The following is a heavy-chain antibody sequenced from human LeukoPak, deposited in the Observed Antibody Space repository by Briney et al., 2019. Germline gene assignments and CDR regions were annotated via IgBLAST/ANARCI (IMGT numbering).Heavy chain of an antibody. Sequence: SETLSLTCTVSGYSIGSGYYWGWIRQPPGEGLEWIGEINHSGSTNYNPSLKSRVTISVDTSKNQFSLKLSSVTAADTAVYYCARHALKQWLVQGFDYWGQGTLVTVSS. CDR1: GYSIGSGYY. V-gene: IGHV4-38-2*02. J-gene: IGHJ4*02. CDR3: ARHALKQWLVQGFDY. D-gene: IGHD6-19*01. CDR2: INHSGST.